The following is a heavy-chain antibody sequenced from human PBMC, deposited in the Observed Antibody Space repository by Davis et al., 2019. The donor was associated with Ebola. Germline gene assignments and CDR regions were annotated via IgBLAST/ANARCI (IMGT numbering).Heavy chain of an antibody. CDR3: ARATDTYSSSSSWFDP. D-gene: IGHD6-6*01. CDR1: GYTFTSYY. Sequence: ASVKVSCKASGYTFTSYYMHWVRQAPGQGLEWMGIINPSGGSTSYAQKFQGRVTMTRDTSTSTVYMELSSLRSEDTAVYYCARATDTYSSSSSWFDPWGQGTLVTVSS. CDR2: INPSGGST. V-gene: IGHV1-46*01. J-gene: IGHJ5*02.